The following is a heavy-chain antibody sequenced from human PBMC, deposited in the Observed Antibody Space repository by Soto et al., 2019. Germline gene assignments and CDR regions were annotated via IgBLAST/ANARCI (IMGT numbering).Heavy chain of an antibody. CDR2: TSDSYDST. V-gene: IGHV3-23*01. CDR1: GVTFSNYA. CDR3: AKVRDSSGFDAFDI. D-gene: IGHD3-22*01. J-gene: IGHJ3*02. Sequence: EVHLLESGGGLVQPGGSLRLSCAASGVTFSNYAMTWVRQAPGKGLEWVSVTSDSYDSTYYADSVKGRFTISRDNSTNTLYLQMNSLRAEDTAVYYCAKVRDSSGFDAFDIWGQGTMVTVSS.